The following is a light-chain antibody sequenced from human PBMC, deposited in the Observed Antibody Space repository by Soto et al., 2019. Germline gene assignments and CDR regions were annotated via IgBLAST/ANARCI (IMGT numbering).Light chain of an antibody. CDR3: QQYDLGFT. CDR2: GAS. Sequence: EIVLTQSPAILSLSPGERATLSCRASQKISNKYLARYQQKPGQAPRLLIFGASTRASGIPDRFSGRGSGTDFTLTISRLEPEDFAVYYCQQYDLGFTFGPGTKVDIK. CDR1: QKISNKY. V-gene: IGKV3-20*01. J-gene: IGKJ3*01.